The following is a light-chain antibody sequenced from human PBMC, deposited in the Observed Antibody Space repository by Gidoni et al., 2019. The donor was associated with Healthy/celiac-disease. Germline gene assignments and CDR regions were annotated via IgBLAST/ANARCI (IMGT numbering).Light chain of an antibody. CDR2: GNS. CDR3: QSYDSRLSGSRV. V-gene: IGLV1-40*01. CDR1: SSNIGAGYD. Sequence: QSVLTQPPSVSGAPGQRVTISCTGSSSNIGAGYDVHWYQQLPGTAPKLLIYGNSNRPSGVPDRFSGSKSGTSASRAITGLHAEDEADYYCQSYDSRLSGSRVFGGGTKLTVL. J-gene: IGLJ2*01.